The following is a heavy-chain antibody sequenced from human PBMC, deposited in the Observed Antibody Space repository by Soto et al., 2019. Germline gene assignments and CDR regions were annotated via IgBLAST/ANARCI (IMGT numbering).Heavy chain of an antibody. J-gene: IGHJ6*02. CDR2: IYDSGST. CDR1: GDSISSYY. V-gene: IGHV4-59*01. D-gene: IGHD3-3*01. CDR3: ARGGRDDFISYHHYGRDV. Sequence: SETLSLTCTVSGDSISSYYWSWIRQPPGKGLEWIGVIYDSGSTNYNPSLKSRVTISVDTSKNQFSLKLTSVTAADTAVYYCARGGRDDFISYHHYGRDVSGQGPLVTVYS.